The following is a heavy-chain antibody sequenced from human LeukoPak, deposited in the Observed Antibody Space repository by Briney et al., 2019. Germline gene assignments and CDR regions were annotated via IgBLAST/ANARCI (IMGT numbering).Heavy chain of an antibody. V-gene: IGHV4-61*02. CDR1: GGSISSGSYY. D-gene: IGHD6-19*01. Sequence: SETLSLTCTVSGGSISSGSYYWSWIRQPAGKGLEWIGRIYTSGSTNYNPSLKSRVTISVDTSKNQFSLKLSSVTAADTAVYYCARVTTAGSYYMDVWGTGTTVIVSS. CDR2: IYTSGST. CDR3: ARVTTAGSYYMDV. J-gene: IGHJ6*03.